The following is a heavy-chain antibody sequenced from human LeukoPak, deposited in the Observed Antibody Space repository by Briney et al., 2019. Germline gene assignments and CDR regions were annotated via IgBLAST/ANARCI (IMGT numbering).Heavy chain of an antibody. CDR2: INSRGDGT. Sequence: GGSLRLSCAASGFTFSSYSLSWVRQAPGKGLEWVSSINSRGDGTYYADSVKGRFTISRDNAKKSLYLQMNSLRDEDTAVYYCARAVEYNILTGYGNPYWGQGTLVTVSS. CDR3: ARAVEYNILTGYGNPY. CDR1: GFTFSSYS. V-gene: IGHV3-21*01. D-gene: IGHD3-9*01. J-gene: IGHJ4*02.